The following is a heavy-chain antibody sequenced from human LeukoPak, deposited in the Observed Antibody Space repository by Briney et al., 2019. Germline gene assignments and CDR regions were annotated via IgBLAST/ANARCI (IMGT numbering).Heavy chain of an antibody. D-gene: IGHD3-22*01. CDR2: ISSSGSTI. CDR1: GFTFSDYY. J-gene: IGHJ4*02. CDR3: AREGYYYDSSGYYRTFDY. V-gene: IGHV3-11*01. Sequence: GGSLRLSCAASGFTFSDYYMSWIRQAPGKGLEWVSYISSSGSTIYYADSVKGRFTISRDNAKNSLYLQMNSLRAEDTAVYYCAREGYYYDSSGYYRTFDYWGQGTLVTVSS.